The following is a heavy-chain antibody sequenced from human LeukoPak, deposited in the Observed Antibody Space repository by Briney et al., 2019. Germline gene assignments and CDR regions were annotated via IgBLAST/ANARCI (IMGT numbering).Heavy chain of an antibody. CDR2: IYYSGST. V-gene: IGHV4-39*02. CDR1: GGSISSSSYY. J-gene: IGHJ5*02. D-gene: IGHD4-11*01. CDR3: ARDPPPYSNYGDWFDP. Sequence: SETLSLTCTVSGGSISSSSYYWGWIRQPPGKGLEWIGSIYYSGSTYYNPSLKSRVTISVDTSKNQFSLKLSSVTAADTAVYYCARDPPPYSNYGDWFDPWGQGTLVTVSS.